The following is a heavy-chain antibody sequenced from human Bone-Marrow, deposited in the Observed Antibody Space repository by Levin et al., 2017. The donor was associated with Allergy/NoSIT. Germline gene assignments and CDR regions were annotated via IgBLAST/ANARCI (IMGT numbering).Heavy chain of an antibody. Sequence: SETLSLTCTVSGFSVSSGDYYWSWIRQPPGKGLESIGYVHSSGTTYYNASLKSRINISLDTSKNKFSLTMTSVTASDTAVYYCGSSDRGIIVYWGQGTLVTVSS. CDR1: GFSVSSGDYY. V-gene: IGHV4-30-4*01. CDR3: GSSDRGIIVY. CDR2: VHSSGTT. D-gene: IGHD3-10*01. J-gene: IGHJ4*02.